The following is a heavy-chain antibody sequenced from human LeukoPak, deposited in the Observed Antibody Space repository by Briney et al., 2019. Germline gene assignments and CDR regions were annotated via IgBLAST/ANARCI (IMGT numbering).Heavy chain of an antibody. V-gene: IGHV4-39*01. Sequence: PSETLSLTCTVSGGSISSSSYYWGWIRQPPGKGLEWIGSIYYSGSTYYNPSLKSRVTISVDTSKNQFSLKLSSVTAADTAVYYCARLVGIYTPLDTWGQGTLVTVSS. J-gene: IGHJ5*02. D-gene: IGHD1-14*01. CDR2: IYYSGST. CDR3: ARLVGIYTPLDT. CDR1: GGSISSSSYY.